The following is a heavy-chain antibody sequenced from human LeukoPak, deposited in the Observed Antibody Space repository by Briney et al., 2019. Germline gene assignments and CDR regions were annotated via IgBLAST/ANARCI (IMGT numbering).Heavy chain of an antibody. CDR2: VIYTGST. CDR1: GVSISRYY. CDR3: ASTGEMYSSGWYFDF. Sequence: PSETLSLTCTVSGVSISRYYWSWIRQPPGKGLEWIGYVIYTGSTNYNPSLKSRVTISIDTSKNQFSLNPSSVTAADTAVYYCASTGEMYSSGWYFDFWGQGTLVTVSS. J-gene: IGHJ4*02. V-gene: IGHV4-59*01. D-gene: IGHD6-19*01.